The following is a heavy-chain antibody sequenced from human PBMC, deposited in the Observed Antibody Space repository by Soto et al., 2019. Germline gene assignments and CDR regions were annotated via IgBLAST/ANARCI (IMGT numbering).Heavy chain of an antibody. CDR1: GFTFSSYG. Sequence: QVQLVESGGGVVQPGRSLRLSCAASGFTFSSYGMQWVRQAPGKGLEWVAVIWYDGSNKYYADSVKGRFTIPRDNSKNTLYLKMNSLRAEDTAVYYCARDLSGRPDYWGQGTLVTDSS. V-gene: IGHV3-33*01. J-gene: IGHJ4*02. CDR3: ARDLSGRPDY. CDR2: IWYDGSNK. D-gene: IGHD6-19*01.